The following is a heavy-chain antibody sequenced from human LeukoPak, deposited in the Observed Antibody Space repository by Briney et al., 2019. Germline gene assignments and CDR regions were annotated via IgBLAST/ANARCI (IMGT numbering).Heavy chain of an antibody. Sequence: PGGSLRLSCTASGFTFDDYGMSWVRQVPGKGLEWVSINWNGGSTGYADSVKGRFTISRDNARNSLYLQMNSLRAEDTALYHCARGGHTLRRFDWLPVFWFDPWGQGTLVTVSS. CDR2: NWNGGST. CDR3: ARGGHTLRRFDWLPVFWFDP. D-gene: IGHD3-9*01. CDR1: GFTFDDYG. J-gene: IGHJ5*02. V-gene: IGHV3-20*01.